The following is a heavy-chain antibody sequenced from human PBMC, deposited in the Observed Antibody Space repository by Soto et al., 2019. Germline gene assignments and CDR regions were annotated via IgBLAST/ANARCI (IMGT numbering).Heavy chain of an antibody. J-gene: IGHJ6*02. V-gene: IGHV3-21*01. D-gene: IGHD3-3*01. CDR2: NSSSRSYI. CDR3: ARDYDFWSGRGGMDV. CDR1: GFTFSTYN. Sequence: GGSLRLSCAASGFTFSTYNMNCVRQAPGKGLEWVSSNSSSRSYIYYADSVKGRFTISRDNSKNSLYLQMNSLRAEDTAVYYCARDYDFWSGRGGMDVWGQGTTVTVSS.